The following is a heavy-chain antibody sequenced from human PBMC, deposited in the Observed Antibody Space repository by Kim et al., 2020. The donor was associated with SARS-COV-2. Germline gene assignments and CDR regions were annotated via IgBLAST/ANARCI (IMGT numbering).Heavy chain of an antibody. D-gene: IGHD1-26*01. CDR2: FYYSGST. CDR3: VGSSGSYPTDWFDP. Sequence: SGTLSLTCTVSSGYITNSYYYWGWIRQPPGKGLEWIGIFYYSGSTYYNPSLQSRATISVDTSMNEISLSLESVTATDTAIYYCVGSSGSYPTDWFDPWG. J-gene: IGHJ5*02. V-gene: IGHV4-39*01. CDR1: SGYITNSYYY.